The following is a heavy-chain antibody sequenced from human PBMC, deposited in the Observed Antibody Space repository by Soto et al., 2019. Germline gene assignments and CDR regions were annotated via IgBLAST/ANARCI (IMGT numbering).Heavy chain of an antibody. Sequence: PSETLSLTCTVSGGSIGSGDYYWSWIRQPPGKGLEWIGYIYYSGSTYYNPSLKSRVTISVDTSKNQFSLKLSSVTAADTAVYYCAGIQSKRLSGLDPWGQGTLVTVSS. CDR3: AGIQSKRLSGLDP. V-gene: IGHV4-30-4*01. D-gene: IGHD5-18*01. CDR2: IYYSGST. J-gene: IGHJ5*02. CDR1: GGSIGSGDYY.